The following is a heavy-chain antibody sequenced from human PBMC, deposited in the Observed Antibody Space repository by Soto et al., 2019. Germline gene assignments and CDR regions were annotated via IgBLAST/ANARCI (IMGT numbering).Heavy chain of an antibody. D-gene: IGHD3-10*01. CDR2: IYHSGTT. V-gene: IGHV4-30-2*05. J-gene: IGHJ6*02. CDR3: ARQGFGELHGLVDV. Sequence: PSETLSLTCAVSGGSISSGGYSWSWIRQPPGKGLEWIGYIYHSGTTSYNPSLKSRVTMSVDSSKNQFSLMLNSVTATDTAIYYCARQGFGELHGLVDVWGQGTTVTVS. CDR1: GGSISSGGYS.